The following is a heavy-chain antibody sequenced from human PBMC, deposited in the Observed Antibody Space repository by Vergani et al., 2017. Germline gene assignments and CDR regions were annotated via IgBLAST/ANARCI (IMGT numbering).Heavy chain of an antibody. J-gene: IGHJ4*02. V-gene: IGHV4-59*01. CDR2: IYYSGST. Sequence: QVQLQESGPGLVKPSETLSLTCTVPGGSISSYYWSWIRQPPGKGLEWIGYIYYSGSTHYNPSLKSRVTISVNTSKNQFSLKLSSVTAANTAVYYCTRVQSGGSRYYFDYWGQGTLVTVSS. CDR1: GGSISSYY. D-gene: IGHD1-26*01. CDR3: TRVQSGGSRYYFDY.